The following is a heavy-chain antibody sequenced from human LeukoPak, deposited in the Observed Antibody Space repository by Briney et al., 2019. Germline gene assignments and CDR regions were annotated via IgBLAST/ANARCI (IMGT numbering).Heavy chain of an antibody. J-gene: IGHJ5*02. V-gene: IGHV1-8*02. CDR1: GYTFTGYY. CDR3: ARGDSDGDYVGDRWFDP. CDR2: MNPNSGNT. Sequence: ASVKVSCKASGYTFTGYYMHWVRQAPGQGLEWMGWMNPNSGNTGYAQKFQGRVTMTRNTSISTAYMELSSLRSEDTAVYYCARGDSDGDYVGDRWFDPWGQGTLVTVSS. D-gene: IGHD4-17*01.